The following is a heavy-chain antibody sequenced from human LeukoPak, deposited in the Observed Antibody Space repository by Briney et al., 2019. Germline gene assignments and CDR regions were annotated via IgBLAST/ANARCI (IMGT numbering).Heavy chain of an antibody. J-gene: IGHJ4*02. CDR3: ARGFNLYYYDSSGLDN. CDR2: IYTSGST. Sequence: SETLSLTCTVSGGSISSVGYYWSWIRQPSGKGLEWIGRIYTSGSTNYNPSLKSRVAISVDTSKNQFSLKLSSVTAADTAVYYCARGFNLYYYDSSGLDNWGQGTLVTVSS. V-gene: IGHV4-61*02. D-gene: IGHD3-22*01. CDR1: GGSISSVGYY.